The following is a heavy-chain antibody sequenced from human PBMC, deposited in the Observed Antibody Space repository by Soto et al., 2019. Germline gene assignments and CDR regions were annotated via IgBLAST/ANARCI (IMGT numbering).Heavy chain of an antibody. CDR1: GFTFSSYA. CDR2: ISGSGGFT. J-gene: IGHJ2*01. V-gene: IGHV3-23*01. Sequence: EVQLLESGGGLVQPGGSLRLSCAASGFTFSSYAMSWVRQAPGKGLEWVSAISGSGGFTYYSDSVKGRFTISRDNSKNTLYLRMNSLRAEDTAVYYCAKDLPGIGQFLNWYFDLWCRGTLVTVSS. D-gene: IGHD3-16*01. CDR3: AKDLPGIGQFLNWYFDL.